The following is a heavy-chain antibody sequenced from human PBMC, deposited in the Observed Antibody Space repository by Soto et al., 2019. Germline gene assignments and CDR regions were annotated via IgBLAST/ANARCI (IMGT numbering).Heavy chain of an antibody. CDR3: ARSPFRNDPDHY. Sequence: GGSLRLSCAASGFIFSDYWIHWVRQAPGKGLVWVSSINSDGSTTNYADSVKGRFTISRDNAKNTVFLQMNSLRAEDTAVYYCARSPFRNDPDHYWGLGTLVTVSS. CDR2: INSDGSTT. D-gene: IGHD1-1*01. CDR1: GFIFSDYW. V-gene: IGHV3-74*01. J-gene: IGHJ4*02.